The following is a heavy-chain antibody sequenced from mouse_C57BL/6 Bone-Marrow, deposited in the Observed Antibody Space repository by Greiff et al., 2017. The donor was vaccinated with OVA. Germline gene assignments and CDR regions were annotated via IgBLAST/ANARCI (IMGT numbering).Heavy chain of an antibody. V-gene: IGHV1-75*01. Sequence: QVQLQQSGPELVKPGASVKISCKASGYTFTDYYINCVKQRPGQGLEWIGWIFPGSGSTYYNEKFKGKATLTVDKSSSTAYMLLSSLTSEDSAVYFCARFYDGYPYYYAMDYWGQGTSVTVSS. J-gene: IGHJ4*01. CDR1: GYTFTDYY. CDR2: IFPGSGST. CDR3: ARFYDGYPYYYAMDY. D-gene: IGHD2-3*01.